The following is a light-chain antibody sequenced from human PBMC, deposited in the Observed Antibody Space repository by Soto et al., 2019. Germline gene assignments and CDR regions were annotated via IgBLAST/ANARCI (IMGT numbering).Light chain of an antibody. CDR1: QGISLF. CDR3: QQLKSSPLT. V-gene: IGKV1-9*01. Sequence: DSQLTQSPCLVSASVGDTVSITCRASQGISLFLAWYQQRPGKAPDLLIYAASSLESGVPSRFSGSGSGTEFTLTITSLQPEDFATYYCQQLKSSPLTFGGGTKVYIK. CDR2: AAS. J-gene: IGKJ4*01.